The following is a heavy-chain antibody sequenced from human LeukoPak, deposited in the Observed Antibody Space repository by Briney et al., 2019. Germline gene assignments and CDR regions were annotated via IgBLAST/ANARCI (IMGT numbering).Heavy chain of an antibody. CDR2: INPNSGGT. V-gene: IGHV1-2*02. CDR1: GYTFTGYY. Sequence: GASVKVSCKASGYTFTGYYMHWVRQAPGQGLEWMGWINPNSGGTNYAQKFQGRVTMTRDTSISTAYMELSRLRSDDTAVYYCARVFERNAYSSSSFDYWGQGTLVTVSP. D-gene: IGHD6-6*01. J-gene: IGHJ4*02. CDR3: ARVFERNAYSSSSFDY.